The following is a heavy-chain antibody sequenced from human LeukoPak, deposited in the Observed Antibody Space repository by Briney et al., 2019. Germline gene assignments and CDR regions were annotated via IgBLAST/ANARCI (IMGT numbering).Heavy chain of an antibody. D-gene: IGHD3-10*01. J-gene: IGHJ4*02. V-gene: IGHV3-23*01. CDR2: ISGSGGST. CDR1: GFTFSSYA. Sequence: GGSLRLPCAASGFTFSSYAMSWVRQAPGKGLEWVGGISGSGGSTYYADSVKGRFTISRDNPKKTLYLQMNSLRAEDTAVYYCAKDETMVRGGSRPYWGQGTLVTVSS. CDR3: AKDETMVRGGSRPY.